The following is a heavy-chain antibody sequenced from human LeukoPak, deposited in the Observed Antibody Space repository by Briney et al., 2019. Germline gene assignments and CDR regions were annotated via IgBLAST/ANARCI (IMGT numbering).Heavy chain of an antibody. CDR3: ARDKYGGNSNAFDI. Sequence: PGGSLRLSCAASGFTFNTYFMHWVRQAPGKGLVWVSRINGDGISTTYADSVMGRFTISRDNAKNTLYLQMNSLRAEDTAVYYCARDKYGGNSNAFDIWGQGTLVAVSS. CDR1: GFTFNTYF. V-gene: IGHV3-74*01. D-gene: IGHD4-23*01. J-gene: IGHJ3*02. CDR2: INGDGIST.